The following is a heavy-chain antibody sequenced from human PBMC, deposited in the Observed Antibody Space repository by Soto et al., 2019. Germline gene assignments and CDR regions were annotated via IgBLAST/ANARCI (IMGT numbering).Heavy chain of an antibody. CDR1: GGTFSSYA. V-gene: IGHV1-69*13. J-gene: IGHJ4*02. CDR3: AAGTDYYYDSSGYYSRGPPLDY. CDR2: IIPIFGTA. D-gene: IGHD3-22*01. Sequence: SVKVSCKASGGTFSSYAISWVRQAPGQGLEWMGGIIPIFGTANYAQKFQGRVTITADESTSTAYMELSSLRSEDTAVYYCAAGTDYYYDSSGYYSRGPPLDYRGQGTLVTVSS.